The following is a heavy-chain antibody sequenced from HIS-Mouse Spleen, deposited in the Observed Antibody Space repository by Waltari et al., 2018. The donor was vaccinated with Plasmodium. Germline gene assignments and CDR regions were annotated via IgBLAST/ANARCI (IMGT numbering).Heavy chain of an antibody. Sequence: QVQLQESGPGLVKPSQTLSLTCTVSGGSISSGGYYWSWIRQHPGKGLEWIGYIYYSGSTYYNPSRKSRVTISVDTSKNQFSLKLSSVTAADTAVYYCARDVANWGFGWFDPWGQGTLVTVSS. CDR2: IYYSGST. CDR3: ARDVANWGFGWFDP. J-gene: IGHJ5*02. V-gene: IGHV4-31*03. CDR1: GGSISSGGYY. D-gene: IGHD7-27*01.